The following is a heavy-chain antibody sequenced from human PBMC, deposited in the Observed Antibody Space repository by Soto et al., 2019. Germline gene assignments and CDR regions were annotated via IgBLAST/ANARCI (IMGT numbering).Heavy chain of an antibody. D-gene: IGHD2-21*02. Sequence: SETLSLTCAVSGSSISSGSYSWSWIRQPPGKGLKWIGYIYHSGTTYYNPSLKSRVTISIDNSKNTLYLQMSSLRAEDTAVYYCAKRQSGNFGPFDSWGQGTLVTVSS. V-gene: IGHV4-30-2*01. CDR1: GSSISSGSYS. J-gene: IGHJ4*02. CDR2: IYHSGTT. CDR3: AKRQSGNFGPFDS.